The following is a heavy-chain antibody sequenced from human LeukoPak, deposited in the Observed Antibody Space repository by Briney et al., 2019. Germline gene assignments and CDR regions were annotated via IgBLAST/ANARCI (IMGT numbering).Heavy chain of an antibody. V-gene: IGHV3-30*02. CDR3: AKGGDSSGYEADY. D-gene: IGHD3-22*01. CDR1: GFTFSSYG. Sequence: GGSLRLSCAASGFTFSSYGIHWVRQAPGKGLEWVAVIRYDGSNKYFADSVKGRFTISRDNSKNTLYLQMNSLRAEDTAVYYCAKGGDSSGYEADYWGQGTLVSVSS. CDR2: IRYDGSNK. J-gene: IGHJ4*02.